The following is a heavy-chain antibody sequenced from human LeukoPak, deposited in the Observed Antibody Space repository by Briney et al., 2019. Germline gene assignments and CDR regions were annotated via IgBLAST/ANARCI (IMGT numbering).Heavy chain of an antibody. V-gene: IGHV4-4*02. CDR3: AREYSSSVGAFDI. Sequence: SETLSLTCAVSGGSISSSNWWSWVRQPPGKGLEWIGEIYHSGSTNYNPSLKSRVTISVDKSKNQFSLKLSSVTAADTAVYYCAREYSSSVGAFDIWGQGTMVTVSS. D-gene: IGHD6-6*01. CDR2: IYHSGST. J-gene: IGHJ3*02. CDR1: GGSISSSNW.